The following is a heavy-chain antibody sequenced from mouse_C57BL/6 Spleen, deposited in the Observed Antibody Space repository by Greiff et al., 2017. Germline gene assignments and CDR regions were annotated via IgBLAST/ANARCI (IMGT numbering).Heavy chain of an antibody. CDR1: GYTFTGYW. Sequence: VMLVESGAELMKPGASVKLSCKATGYTFTGYWIEWVKQRPGHGLEWIGEILPGSGSTNYNVKFKGKATFTADTSSNTAYMQLSSLTTEDSAIYYCARRNYGAWFAYWGQGTLVTVSA. D-gene: IGHD1-2*01. CDR3: ARRNYGAWFAY. CDR2: ILPGSGST. J-gene: IGHJ3*01. V-gene: IGHV1-9*01.